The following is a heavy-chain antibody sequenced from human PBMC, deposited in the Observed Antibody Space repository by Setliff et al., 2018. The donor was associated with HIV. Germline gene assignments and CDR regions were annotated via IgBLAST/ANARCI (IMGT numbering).Heavy chain of an antibody. Sequence: ASVKVSCKASGGTFSSYAISWVRQAPGQGLEWMGWINAGNGNTKYSQKFQGRVTITRDTSASTAYMELSSLRSEDTAVYYCARGGPGSSFGYDWFDPWGQGTPVTVSS. D-gene: IGHD5-18*01. V-gene: IGHV1-3*01. CDR3: ARGGPGSSFGYDWFDP. J-gene: IGHJ5*02. CDR2: INAGNGNT. CDR1: GGTFSSYA.